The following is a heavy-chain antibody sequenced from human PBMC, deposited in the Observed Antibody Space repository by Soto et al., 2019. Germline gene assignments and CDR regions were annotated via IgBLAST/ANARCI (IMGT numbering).Heavy chain of an antibody. CDR1: GYTFTGYY. CDR2: INPNSGGT. Sequence: ASVKVSCKASGYTFTGYYMHWVRQAPGQGLEWMGWINPNSGGTNYAQKFQGWVTMTRDTSISTAYMELSRLRSDDTAVYYCAREMTYYYGSGSYSATSTYGMDVWGQGTTVTVSS. V-gene: IGHV1-2*04. J-gene: IGHJ6*02. D-gene: IGHD3-10*01. CDR3: AREMTYYYGSGSYSATSTYGMDV.